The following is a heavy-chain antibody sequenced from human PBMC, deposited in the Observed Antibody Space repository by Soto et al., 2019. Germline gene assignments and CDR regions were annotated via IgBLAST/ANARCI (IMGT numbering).Heavy chain of an antibody. V-gene: IGHV1-46*01. CDR1: GGTFSSYA. J-gene: IGHJ6*02. D-gene: IGHD3-3*01. Sequence: QVQLVQSGAEVKKPGSSVKVSCKASGGTFSSYAISWVRQAPGQGLEWMGIINPSGGSTSYAQKFQGRVTMTRDTSTSTVYMELSSLRSEDTAVYYCARGADYDFWSGLDYYYYGMDVWGQGTTVTVSS. CDR3: ARGADYDFWSGLDYYYYGMDV. CDR2: INPSGGST.